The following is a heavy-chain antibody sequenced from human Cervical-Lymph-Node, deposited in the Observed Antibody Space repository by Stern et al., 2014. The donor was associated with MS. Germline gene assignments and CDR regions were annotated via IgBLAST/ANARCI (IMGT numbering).Heavy chain of an antibody. CDR3: AAGVDSNRAAATLHNLFDP. CDR2: IIPILGLP. V-gene: IGHV1-69*09. CDR1: GGTFISTYA. D-gene: IGHD2-15*01. Sequence: QVQLVQSGAEVKKPGSSVNVSCKASGGTFISTYAITWMRQAPGQGLEWMGRIIPILGLPNYAQKFQGRVTLTADTSTSTTYLALSSLRSEDTAVYYCAAGVDSNRAAATLHNLFDPWGQGTLVTVSS. J-gene: IGHJ5*02.